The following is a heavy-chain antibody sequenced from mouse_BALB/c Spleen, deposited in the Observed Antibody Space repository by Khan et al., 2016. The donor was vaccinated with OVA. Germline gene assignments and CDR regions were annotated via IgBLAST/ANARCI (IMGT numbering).Heavy chain of an antibody. CDR2: ISPGSGDT. J-gene: IGHJ3*01. CDR1: GYTFTDYY. Sequence: QVQLQQSGAELARPGASVKLSCTASGYTFTDYYINWVKQRTGQGLEWIGEISPGSGDTYYNERFMGKAPLPADQSSSTAYMPLSSLTSEASAVYYGARRNYFGYTFAYWGQGTLVTVSA. V-gene: IGHV1-77*01. D-gene: IGHD1-2*01. CDR3: ARRNYFGYTFAY.